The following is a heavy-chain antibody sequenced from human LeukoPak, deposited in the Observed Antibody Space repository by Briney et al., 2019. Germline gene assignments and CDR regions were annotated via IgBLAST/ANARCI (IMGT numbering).Heavy chain of an antibody. CDR1: GGTFSSYT. V-gene: IGHV1-69*02. D-gene: IGHD3-22*01. J-gene: IGHJ6*02. Sequence: SVKVSCKASGGTFSSYTISWVRQAPGQGLEWMGRIIPILGIANYAQKFQGRVMITADKSTSTAYMELSSLRSVDTAVYYCARGSSGSDYYYYGMDVWGQGTTVTVSS. CDR3: ARGSSGSDYYYYGMDV. CDR2: IIPILGIA.